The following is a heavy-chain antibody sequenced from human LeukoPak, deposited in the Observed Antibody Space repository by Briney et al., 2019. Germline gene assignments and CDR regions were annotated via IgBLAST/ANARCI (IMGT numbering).Heavy chain of an antibody. CDR1: GYSFTSYW. D-gene: IGHD3-3*01. J-gene: IGHJ4*02. V-gene: IGHV5-51*01. Sequence: GESLKISCKGSGYSFTSYWIGWVRQMPGKGLEWMGIIYPGDSDTRYSPSFQGQVTISADKSISTAYLQWSSLKASDTAMYYCARWARGDFWSGYYMYYFDYWGQGTLVTASS. CDR3: ARWARGDFWSGYYMYYFDY. CDR2: IYPGDSDT.